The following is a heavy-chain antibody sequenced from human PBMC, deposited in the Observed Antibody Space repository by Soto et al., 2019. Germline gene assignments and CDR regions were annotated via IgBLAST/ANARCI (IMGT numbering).Heavy chain of an antibody. CDR2: ISDRGDTT. Sequence: GGSLRLSCAASGFTISSYAMSWVRQAPGKGLEWVSAISDRGDTTHYADSVKDRFTISRDTSKNTLYLQMNTLRAEDTAVYYCAKDKPGTTSFDYWGQGTLVTVSS. D-gene: IGHD1-1*01. V-gene: IGHV3-23*01. CDR1: GFTISSYA. J-gene: IGHJ4*02. CDR3: AKDKPGTTSFDY.